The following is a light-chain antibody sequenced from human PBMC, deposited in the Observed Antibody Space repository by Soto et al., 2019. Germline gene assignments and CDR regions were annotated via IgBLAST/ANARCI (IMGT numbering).Light chain of an antibody. V-gene: IGLV1-44*01. J-gene: IGLJ2*01. CDR1: SYNIGSNT. Sequence: QSVLTQPPSASGTPGQRVTISCSGSSYNIGSNTVNWYQQLPGTAPKLLIYSNNRRPSGVPDRFSGSKSGTSASLAISGLQSEDEADYYCATWDDSLNGVVFGGGTKLTVL. CDR2: SNN. CDR3: ATWDDSLNGVV.